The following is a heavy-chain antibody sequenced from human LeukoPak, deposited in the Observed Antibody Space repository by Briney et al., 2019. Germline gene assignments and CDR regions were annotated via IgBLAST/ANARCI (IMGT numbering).Heavy chain of an antibody. D-gene: IGHD5-24*01. CDR2: ISGNGGST. J-gene: IGHJ4*02. CDR1: GFTFSSYA. V-gene: IGHV3-23*01. Sequence: GGSLRLSCAASGFTFSSYAMSWVRQAPGKGLEWVSAISGNGGSTYYADSVKGRFTISRDNSKNTLYLQMNSLRAEDTAVYYCAEGDGYNILNPLDYWGQGTLVTVSS. CDR3: AEGDGYNILNPLDY.